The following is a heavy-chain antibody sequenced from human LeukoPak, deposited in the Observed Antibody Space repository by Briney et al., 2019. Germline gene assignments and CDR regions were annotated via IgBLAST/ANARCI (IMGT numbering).Heavy chain of an antibody. J-gene: IGHJ4*02. CDR3: AREDRLYYFDY. CDR2: VYTSGIT. V-gene: IGHV4-61*02. CDR1: GASISSGTYY. D-gene: IGHD2-15*01. Sequence: PSETLSLTCTVSGASISSGTYYWSWIRQPAGKGLEWIGRVYTSGITNYNPSLKSRVTISINTSKNQFSLKLTSVTAADTAVYYCAREDRLYYFDYWGQGTLVTVSS.